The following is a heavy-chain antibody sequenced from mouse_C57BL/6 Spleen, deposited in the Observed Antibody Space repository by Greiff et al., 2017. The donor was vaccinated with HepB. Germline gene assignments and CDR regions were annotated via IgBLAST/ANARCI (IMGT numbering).Heavy chain of an antibody. J-gene: IGHJ4*01. V-gene: IGHV1-52*01. CDR2: IDPSDSET. Sequence: QVQLKQPGAELVRPGSSVKLSCKASGYTFTSYWMHWVKQRPIQGLEWIGNIDPSDSETHYNQKFKDKATLAVDKSSSTAYMQLSSLTSEDSAVYYCAIGILDGYYLYAMDYWGQGTSVTFSS. D-gene: IGHD2-3*01. CDR1: GYTFTSYW. CDR3: AIGILDGYYLYAMDY.